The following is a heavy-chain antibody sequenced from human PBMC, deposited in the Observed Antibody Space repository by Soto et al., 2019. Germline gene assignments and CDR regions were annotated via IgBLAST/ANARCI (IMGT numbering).Heavy chain of an antibody. CDR1: GFIFSSLI. CDR2: VSSSSSPI. J-gene: IGHJ6*02. Sequence: PXVSLRLSCAGSGFIFSSLIMNWVRQAPGKGLEWVSYVSSSSSPIYYADSVKGRFTSSRDNAKNSLYLQMNSLRDDDTAVYFCARGATDYGDYFSYGLDVWGQGTTVTVSS. D-gene: IGHD4-17*01. CDR3: ARGATDYGDYFSYGLDV. V-gene: IGHV3-48*02.